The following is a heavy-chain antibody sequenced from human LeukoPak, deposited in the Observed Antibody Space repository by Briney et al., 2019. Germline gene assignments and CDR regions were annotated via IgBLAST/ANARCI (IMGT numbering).Heavy chain of an antibody. D-gene: IGHD3-22*01. J-gene: IGHJ4*02. Sequence: PGGSLRLSCAASGFTFSSYAMSWVRQAPGKELEWVSTISGSGGSTYYADSVKGRFTISRDNSKNTLYLQMNSLRAEDTAVYYCAKYYDSSGYMYYFDYWGQGTLVTVSS. CDR3: AKYYDSSGYMYYFDY. CDR2: ISGSGGST. V-gene: IGHV3-23*01. CDR1: GFTFSSYA.